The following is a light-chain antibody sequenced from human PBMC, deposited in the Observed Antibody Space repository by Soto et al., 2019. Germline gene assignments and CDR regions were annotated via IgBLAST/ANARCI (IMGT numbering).Light chain of an antibody. CDR2: GAS. Sequence: EIVLTQSPGTLSLSPGERATLSCRASQSVSNNYLAWYQQKPGQAPGLLIYGASNRATGIPDRFRGTGSGTDFTLTISSLQSEDFAVYFCQQYHIWPSWTFGQGTKVDIK. CDR3: QQYHIWPSWT. V-gene: IGKV3-20*01. CDR1: QSVSNNY. J-gene: IGKJ1*01.